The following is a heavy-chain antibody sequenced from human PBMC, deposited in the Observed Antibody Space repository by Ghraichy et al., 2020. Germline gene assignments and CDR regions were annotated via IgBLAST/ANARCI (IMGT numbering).Heavy chain of an antibody. CDR1: GYSISSGYY. Sequence: SETLSLTCAVSGYSISSGYYWGWIRQPPGKGLEWIGSIHHSGSTYYNPSLRGRVTISVDTSKNQFSLKLSSVAAADTAVYYCASAPHVVVVTAIYYFDYWGQETLVTVSS. CDR2: IHHSGST. J-gene: IGHJ4*02. CDR3: ASAPHVVVVTAIYYFDY. V-gene: IGHV4-38-2*01. D-gene: IGHD2-21*02.